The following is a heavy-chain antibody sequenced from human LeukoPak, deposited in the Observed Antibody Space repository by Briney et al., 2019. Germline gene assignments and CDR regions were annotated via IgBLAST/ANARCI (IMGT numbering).Heavy chain of an antibody. Sequence: GGSLRLSCVASGFTFSNYGMHWVRQAPGKGLEWVAVKSYDETNKYYTESVKGRFTISRDQSKNTLYLQMNSLRVEDTAAYYCTQDVSNGYRSVNFDYWGQGILVTVSS. CDR1: GFTFSNYG. D-gene: IGHD6-19*01. CDR2: KSYDETNK. V-gene: IGHV3-30*18. J-gene: IGHJ4*02. CDR3: TQDVSNGYRSVNFDY.